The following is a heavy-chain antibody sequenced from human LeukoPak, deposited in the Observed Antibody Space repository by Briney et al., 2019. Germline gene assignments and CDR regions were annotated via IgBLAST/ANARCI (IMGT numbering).Heavy chain of an antibody. Sequence: GGSLRLSCAASGFTFSNYAMSWVRQAPGKGLEWVSAISGSGGGTYYEDSVKGRFTISRDNSKNTVFLQMNSLRAEDTAVYYCAKNPMRYCDNGSCYLDYWGQGTLVTVSS. CDR1: GFTFSNYA. J-gene: IGHJ4*02. V-gene: IGHV3-23*01. D-gene: IGHD3-9*01. CDR3: AKNPMRYCDNGSCYLDY. CDR2: ISGSGGGT.